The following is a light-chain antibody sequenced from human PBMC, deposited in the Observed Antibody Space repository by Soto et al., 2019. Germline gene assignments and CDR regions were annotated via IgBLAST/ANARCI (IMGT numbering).Light chain of an antibody. CDR1: QSISTN. V-gene: IGKV3-15*01. CDR2: GAS. Sequence: EVVMTQTPATLSVSPGERATLSCRASQSISTNLAWYQQKPGQAPRLLIYGASTRATGIPARFSGSGSWTEFSLTISSLRSEDFAVYYCQHYNNWPPWTFGQGTKVEIK. CDR3: QHYNNWPPWT. J-gene: IGKJ1*01.